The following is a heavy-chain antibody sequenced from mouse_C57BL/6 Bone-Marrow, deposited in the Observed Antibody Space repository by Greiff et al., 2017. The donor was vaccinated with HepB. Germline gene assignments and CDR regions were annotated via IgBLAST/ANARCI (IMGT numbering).Heavy chain of an antibody. CDR2: IDPSDSYT. J-gene: IGHJ3*01. D-gene: IGHD1-1*01. CDR3: ARAQRPYGSRFAY. V-gene: IGHV1-59*01. CDR1: GYTFTSYW. Sequence: VQLQQPGAELVRPGTSVKLSCKASGYTFTSYWMHWVKQRPAQGLEWIGVIDPSDSYTNYNQKFKGKATLTVDTSSSTAYMQLSSLTSEDSAVYYCARAQRPYGSRFAYWGQGTLVTVSA.